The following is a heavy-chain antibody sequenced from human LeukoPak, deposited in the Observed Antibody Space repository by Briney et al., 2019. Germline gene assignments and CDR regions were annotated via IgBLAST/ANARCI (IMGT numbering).Heavy chain of an antibody. V-gene: IGHV4-34*01. J-gene: IGHJ5*02. D-gene: IGHD3-10*01. CDR1: GGPFSGYY. CDR2: INHSEST. CDR3: ARGPSSLVLRGWFDP. Sequence: PSDPLSLTYAVYGGPFSGYYWSWLRQPPGKGLEWVGEINHSESTNYNPSLKSRVTISVDTSKNQFSLKLSSVTAADTAVYYCARGPSSLVLRGWFDPWGQGTLVTVSS.